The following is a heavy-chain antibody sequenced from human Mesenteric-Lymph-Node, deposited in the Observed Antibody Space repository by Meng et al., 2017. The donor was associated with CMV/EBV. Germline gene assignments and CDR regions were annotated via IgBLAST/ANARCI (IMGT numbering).Heavy chain of an antibody. J-gene: IGHJ4*02. CDR1: GGSISSYY. V-gene: IGHV4-59*01. CDR3: ARSTELRFLEWLPGY. D-gene: IGHD3-3*01. Sequence: SETLSLTCTVAGGSISSYYWSWIPQPPGKGLEWIGYIYYSGRTNYNPSLKSRVTISVDTSKNQFSLKLSSVTAADTAVYYCARSTELRFLEWLPGYWGQGTLVTVSS. CDR2: IYYSGRT.